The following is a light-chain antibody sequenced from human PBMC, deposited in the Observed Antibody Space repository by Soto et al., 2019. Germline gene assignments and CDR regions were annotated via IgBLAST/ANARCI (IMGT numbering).Light chain of an antibody. Sequence: DIPMTQSPSSLSASVGDRVTITCRTSQSIDNYLNWYQQKPGKAPKLLMFAASTLQSGVPSRFSGSGSETDFTLTISSPQPEDLATYYCQQSYTTLFTFGPGTKVDLK. CDR2: AAS. CDR1: QSIDNY. CDR3: QQSYTTLFT. V-gene: IGKV1-39*01. J-gene: IGKJ3*01.